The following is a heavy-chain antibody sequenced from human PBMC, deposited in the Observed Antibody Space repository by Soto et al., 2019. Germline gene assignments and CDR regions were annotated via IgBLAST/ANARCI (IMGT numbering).Heavy chain of an antibody. J-gene: IGHJ6*02. CDR1: GGTFSTHA. CDR3: ARGYCSGGNCYSGMDV. V-gene: IGHV1-69*13. D-gene: IGHD2-15*01. CDR2: IIPISGTT. Sequence: ASVKVSCKASGGTFSTHAIIWVRQAPGHGLEWMGGIIPISGTTYYTQKFQGRVTITADEPTSTAFMELSSLKSEDTAVFYRARGYCSGGNCYSGMDVWGQGTMVTVSS.